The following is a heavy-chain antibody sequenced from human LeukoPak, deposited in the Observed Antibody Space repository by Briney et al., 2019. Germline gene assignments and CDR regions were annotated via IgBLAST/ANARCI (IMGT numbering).Heavy chain of an antibody. CDR3: ARRAGDYSHPYDY. J-gene: IGHJ4*02. D-gene: IGHD3-22*01. Sequence: GGSLRLSCTVSGFTVSSNSMSWVRQAPGKGLEWVSFVYSGGNTHYSDSVKGRFTISRDNSKNTLYLQMNSLRAEDTAVYYCARRAGDYSHPYDYWGQGTLVTVSS. CDR2: VYSGGNT. V-gene: IGHV3-53*01. CDR1: GFTVSSNS.